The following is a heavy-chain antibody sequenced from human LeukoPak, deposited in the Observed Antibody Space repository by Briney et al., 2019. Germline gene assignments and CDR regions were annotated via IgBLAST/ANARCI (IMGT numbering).Heavy chain of an antibody. D-gene: IGHD2/OR15-2a*01. Sequence: SETLSLTCAVYGGSFSGYYWSWIRQPPGKGLEWIGEINHSGSTNYNPSLKSRVTISVDTSKNQFSLKLSSVTAADTAVYYCARGNIYKTYYFDYWGQGTLVTVSS. CDR2: INHSGST. V-gene: IGHV4-34*01. CDR1: GGSFSGYY. J-gene: IGHJ4*02. CDR3: ARGNIYKTYYFDY.